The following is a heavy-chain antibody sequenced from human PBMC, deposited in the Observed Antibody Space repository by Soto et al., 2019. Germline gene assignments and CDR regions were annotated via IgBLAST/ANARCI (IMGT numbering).Heavy chain of an antibody. CDR2: ISSSSDNT. Sequence: GGSLRLSCAASGFTFSNYAMSWVRQAPGTGLEWVSAISSSSDNTYYADSVKGRFTLSRDDSKNTLYLQMNSLRAEDTAIYYCAKDGGGSCYIGCWFDPWGQGTLVTVSS. CDR3: AKDGGGSCYIGCWFDP. V-gene: IGHV3-23*01. J-gene: IGHJ5*02. CDR1: GFTFSNYA. D-gene: IGHD2-15*01.